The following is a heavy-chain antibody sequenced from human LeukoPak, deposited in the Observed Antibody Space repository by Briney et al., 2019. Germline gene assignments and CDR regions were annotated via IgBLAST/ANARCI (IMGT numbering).Heavy chain of an antibody. CDR2: ISVDVTGT. J-gene: IGHJ4*02. V-gene: IGHV3-74*01. CDR1: GFTFSSYW. Sequence: GGSLRLSCAASGFTFSSYWMHWVRQAPGKGLVWVSHISVDVTGTSYADSVKGRFTISRDNAKNTLYLQMNSLRVEDTAVYYCARDEPGEGIDHWGQGTLVTASS. CDR3: ARDEPGEGIDH. D-gene: IGHD7-27*01.